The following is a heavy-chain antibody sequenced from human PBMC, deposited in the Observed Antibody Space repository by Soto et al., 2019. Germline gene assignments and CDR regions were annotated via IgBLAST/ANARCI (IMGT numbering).Heavy chain of an antibody. J-gene: IGHJ3*02. CDR2: IYWTDDK. CDR1: GFSLSTSGVG. Sequence: QITLKESGPAPVKPTQTLTPTCTFSGFSLSTSGVGVGWIRQPPGKALEWLALIYWTDDKRYTPSLKSRLTITKADTKDAAVLTMTNMDPVDTATYYCALGEGGDAFDIWGQGTMVTVAS. D-gene: IGHD3-10*01. CDR3: ALGEGGDAFDI. V-gene: IGHV2-5*01.